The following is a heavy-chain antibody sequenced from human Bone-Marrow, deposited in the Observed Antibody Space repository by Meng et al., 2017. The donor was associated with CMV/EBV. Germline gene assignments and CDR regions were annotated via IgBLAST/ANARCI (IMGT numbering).Heavy chain of an antibody. D-gene: IGHD3-3*01. CDR3: ARGLRYDFWSGSAYFDH. V-gene: IGHV4-59*01. Sequence: GSLRLSCTVSGGSISSYYWSWIRQPPGKGLEWIGYIYYSGSTNYNPSLKSRVTISVDTSKNQFSLKLSSVTAADTAVYYCARGLRYDFWSGSAYFDHWGQGTLVTVSS. CDR2: IYYSGST. J-gene: IGHJ4*02. CDR1: GGSISSYY.